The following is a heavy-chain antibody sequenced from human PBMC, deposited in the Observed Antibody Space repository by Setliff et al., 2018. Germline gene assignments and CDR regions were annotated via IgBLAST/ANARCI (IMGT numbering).Heavy chain of an antibody. CDR2: INAGNGNT. J-gene: IGHJ3*02. CDR3: ARDSYTAMVADAFDI. D-gene: IGHD5-18*01. CDR1: GYTFTSYA. Sequence: ASVMVSCKASGYTFTSYAMHWVRQAPGQRLEWMGWINAGNGNTKYSQKFQGRVTITRDTSASTAYMELSSLRSEDTAVYYCARDSYTAMVADAFDIWGQGTMVTVSS. V-gene: IGHV1-3*01.